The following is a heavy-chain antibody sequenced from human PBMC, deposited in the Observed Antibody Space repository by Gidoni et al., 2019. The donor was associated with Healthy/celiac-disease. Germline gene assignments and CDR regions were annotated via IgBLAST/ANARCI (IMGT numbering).Heavy chain of an antibody. V-gene: IGHV3-15*01. D-gene: IGHD6-13*01. CDR2: IKSKTDGGTT. Sequence: EVQLLESGGGLVKPGGSLRLSCAASGFTFSNVWMSWVRQAPGKGLEWVGRIKSKTDGGTTDYAAPVKGRFTISRDDSKNTLYLQMNSLKTEDTAVYYCTTGISSWPYNWFDPWGQGTLVTVSS. CDR3: TTGISSWPYNWFDP. CDR1: GFTFSNVW. J-gene: IGHJ5*02.